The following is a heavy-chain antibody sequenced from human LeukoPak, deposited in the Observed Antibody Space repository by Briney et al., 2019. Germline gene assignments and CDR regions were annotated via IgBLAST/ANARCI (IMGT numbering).Heavy chain of an antibody. D-gene: IGHD6-13*01. V-gene: IGHV1-69*06. CDR1: VGTFTTYA. J-gene: IGHJ4*02. CDR3: AGEGKAISGIPNFDQ. Sequence: SVTVSSTASVGTFTTYAINCVRQAPGEGLEWMGRIVPIFGTANYAQRFQGRVTMTADKATSTAYMELNSLRSDDTAVFFCAGEGKAISGIPNFDQWGQGTLVTVSS. CDR2: IVPIFGTA.